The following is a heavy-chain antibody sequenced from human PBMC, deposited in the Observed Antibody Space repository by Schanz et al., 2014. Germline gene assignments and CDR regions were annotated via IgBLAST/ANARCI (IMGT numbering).Heavy chain of an antibody. CDR2: IKLDESER. V-gene: IGHV3-7*01. CDR3: ARDKGGYYPFDY. CDR1: GFTFSTYW. D-gene: IGHD3-3*01. J-gene: IGHJ4*02. Sequence: EVQLVESGGGLVQPGGSLRLSCAASGFTFSTYWMSWVRQAPGKGLEWVANIKLDESERSYVDSVKGRFPISRDNAKNSLYLQMNSLRAEDTAVYYCARDKGGYYPFDYWGQGTLVTVSS.